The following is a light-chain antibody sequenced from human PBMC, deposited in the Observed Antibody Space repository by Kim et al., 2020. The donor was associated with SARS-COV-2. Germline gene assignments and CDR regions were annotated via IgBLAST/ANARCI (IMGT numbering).Light chain of an antibody. CDR3: QQRRSWPLT. J-gene: IGKJ4*01. CDR1: QSVSSY. V-gene: IGKV3-11*01. Sequence: PGERATLSCRASQSVSSYLAWYQQKPGQPPRLLIFDTSNRATGIPARFSGSGSGTDFTLTISSLESEDFAVYYCQQRRSWPLTFGGGTKVDIK. CDR2: DTS.